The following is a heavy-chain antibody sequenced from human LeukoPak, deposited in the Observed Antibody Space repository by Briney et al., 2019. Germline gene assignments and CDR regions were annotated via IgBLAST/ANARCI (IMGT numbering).Heavy chain of an antibody. CDR3: AAIGYSGSYRARDY. CDR2: IVVGSGNT. CDR1: GFTFTSSA. Sequence: GASVKVSCKASGFTFTSSAMQWVRQARGQRLEWIGWIVVGSGNTNYAQKFQGRVTITRDMSTSTAYMELSSLRSEDTAVYYCAAIGYSGSYRARDYWGQGTLVTVSS. D-gene: IGHD1-26*01. V-gene: IGHV1-58*02. J-gene: IGHJ4*02.